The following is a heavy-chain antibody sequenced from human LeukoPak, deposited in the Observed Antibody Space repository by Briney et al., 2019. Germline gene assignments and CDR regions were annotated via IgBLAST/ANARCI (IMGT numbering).Heavy chain of an antibody. CDR2: IIPIFGTA. CDR1: GGTFNSYA. D-gene: IGHD5-24*01. J-gene: IGHJ6*03. V-gene: IGHV1-69*06. CDR3: ALGDGYNYYYYYYMDV. Sequence: ASVKVSCKASGGTFNSYAISWVRQAPGQGLEWMGGIIPIFGTANYAQKFQGRVTITADKSTSTAYMELSSLRSEDTAVHYCALGDGYNYYYYYYMDVWGKGTTVTVSS.